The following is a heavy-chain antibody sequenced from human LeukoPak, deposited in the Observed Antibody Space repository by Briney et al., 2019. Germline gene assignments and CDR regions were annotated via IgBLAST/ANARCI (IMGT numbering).Heavy chain of an antibody. CDR2: ISWNSGSI. CDR3: AKASGSSGYYPFDP. CDR1: GFTFDDYA. V-gene: IGHV3-9*01. J-gene: IGHJ5*02. Sequence: GGSLRLSCAASGFTFDDYAMHWVRHAPGKGLEWVPGISWNSGSIGYADSVKGRFTISRDNAKNSLYLQMNSLRAEDTALYYCAKASGSSGYYPFDPWGQGTLVTVSS. D-gene: IGHD3-22*01.